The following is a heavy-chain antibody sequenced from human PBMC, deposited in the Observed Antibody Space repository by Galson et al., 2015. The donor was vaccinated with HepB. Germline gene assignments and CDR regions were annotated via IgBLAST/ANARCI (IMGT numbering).Heavy chain of an antibody. CDR3: AKEEVVDLFSGPRNRHDY. D-gene: IGHD2-15*01. CDR1: GYTFSSYA. V-gene: IGHV3-23*01. CDR2: ISGSGGST. Sequence: SLRLSCSASGYTFSSYAMSWARQAPGKGLEWVSAISGSGGSTYYADSVKGRFTISRDNSKNTLYLQMNSLRAEDTAVYYCAKEEVVDLFSGPRNRHDYWGQGTLVTVSS. J-gene: IGHJ4*02.